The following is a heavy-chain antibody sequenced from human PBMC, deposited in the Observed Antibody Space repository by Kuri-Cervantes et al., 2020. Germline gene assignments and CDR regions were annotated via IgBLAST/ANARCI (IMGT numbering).Heavy chain of an antibody. CDR3: ARDPRTMTY. J-gene: IGHJ4*02. CDR2: IRYDGSNE. D-gene: IGHD2-21*02. V-gene: IGHV3-30*02. Sequence: GESLKISCAASGFTFSSYGMHWVRQAPGKGLEWVAFIRYDGSNEYYADSVKGRFTISRDNSKNTLYLQMNSLRAEDTAVYYCARDPRTMTYWGQGTLVTVSS. CDR1: GFTFSSYG.